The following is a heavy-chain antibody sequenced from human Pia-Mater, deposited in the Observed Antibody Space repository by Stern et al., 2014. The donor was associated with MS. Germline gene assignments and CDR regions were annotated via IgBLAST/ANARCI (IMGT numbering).Heavy chain of an antibody. V-gene: IGHV3-48*02. Sequence: EVQLVESEGGLVHPGDSLKLSCDGPGFTFQSYGMSWVRQAQGQGLEWVALVSTSGPTTPYADSPEGRFTISTTQAGRCVATPMHSLRDDDTAIYYCARTWRENTFDRWGQGTLVTVSS. D-gene: IGHD5-12*01. J-gene: IGHJ4*02. CDR2: VSTSGPTT. CDR3: ARTWRENTFDR. CDR1: GFTFQSYG.